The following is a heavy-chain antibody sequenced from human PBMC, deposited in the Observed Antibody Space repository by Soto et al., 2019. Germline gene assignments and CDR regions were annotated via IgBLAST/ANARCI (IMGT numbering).Heavy chain of an antibody. D-gene: IGHD4-17*01. CDR1: GGSISSYY. CDR3: ARVNSDYIDYQLGVTYFYYFDY. Sequence: PSETLSLTCTVSGGSISSYYWSWIRQPPGKGLEWIGYIYYSGSTNYNPSLKSRVTISVDTSKNQFSLKLSSVTAADTAVYYCARVNSDYIDYQLGVTYFYYFDYWGQGTLVTVSS. CDR2: IYYSGST. V-gene: IGHV4-59*01. J-gene: IGHJ4*02.